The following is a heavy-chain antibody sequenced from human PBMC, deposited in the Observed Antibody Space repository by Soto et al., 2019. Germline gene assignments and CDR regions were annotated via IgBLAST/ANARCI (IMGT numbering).Heavy chain of an antibody. CDR3: ARGPSSSGGGYFDY. CDR1: GFTFSSYE. CDR2: ISSSGSTI. Sequence: EVQLVESGGGLVQPGGSLRLSCAASGFTFSSYEMNWVRQAPGKGLEWVSYISSSGSTIYYADSVKGRFTISRDNAKNSTDLQMNSARAEETAVYYCARGPSSSGGGYFDYWGQETLVTVSS. D-gene: IGHD6-19*01. J-gene: IGHJ4*02. V-gene: IGHV3-48*03.